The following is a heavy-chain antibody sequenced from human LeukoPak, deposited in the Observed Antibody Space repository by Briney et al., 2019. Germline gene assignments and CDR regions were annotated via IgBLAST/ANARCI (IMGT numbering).Heavy chain of an antibody. CDR3: ARDRGWFAP. Sequence: PSQTLSLTCTVSGGSISSGSYYWSWIRQTAWNRPEWIGRIYTSGSTNYYPSFKSRVTMSVDTSKNQFSLKLSSVTAADTAVYYCARDRGWFAPWGQGTLVSVSS. CDR1: GGSISSGSYY. V-gene: IGHV4-61*02. J-gene: IGHJ5*02. CDR2: IYTSGST.